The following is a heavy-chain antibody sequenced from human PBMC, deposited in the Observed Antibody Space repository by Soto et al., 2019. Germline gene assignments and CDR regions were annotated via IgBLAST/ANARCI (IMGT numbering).Heavy chain of an antibody. Sequence: QVQLVQSGAEVKNPGASVKVSCKTSGYTFTSYGIGWARQAPGQGLEWMGWINTYNGNTNYAQNLQGRVTLTTDTSTSTANMELRSLRSNDTAIYYCAMVDVYVTPSPQDVWGQGTTVTVSS. CDR1: GYTFTSYG. J-gene: IGHJ6*02. V-gene: IGHV1-18*01. CDR2: INTYNGNT. CDR3: AMVDVYVTPSPQDV. D-gene: IGHD3-16*01.